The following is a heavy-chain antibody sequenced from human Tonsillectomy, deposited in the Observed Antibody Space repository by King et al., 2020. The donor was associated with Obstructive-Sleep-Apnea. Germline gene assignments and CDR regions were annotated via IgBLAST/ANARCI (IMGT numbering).Heavy chain of an antibody. D-gene: IGHD3-9*01. CDR3: AKDRGYDILTGYWDYFDY. CDR2: ICGSGGST. CDR1: GFTFSSYA. J-gene: IGHJ4*02. Sequence: VQLVESGGGLVQPGGSLRLSCAASGFTFSSYAMSWVRQAPGKGLEWVSSICGSGGSTYLADSVKGRFTISRDNSKNTLYLQMNSLRAEDTAVYYCAKDRGYDILTGYWDYFDYWGQGTLVTVSS. V-gene: IGHV3-23*04.